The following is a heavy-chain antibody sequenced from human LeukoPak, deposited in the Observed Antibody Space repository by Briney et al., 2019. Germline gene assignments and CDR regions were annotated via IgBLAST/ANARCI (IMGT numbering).Heavy chain of an antibody. CDR1: GGSISSSNW. D-gene: IGHD2-2*01. Sequence: PSETLSLTCVVSGGSISSSNWWSWVRQPPGKGLEWIGNIYYSGSTYYNPSLQSRVTISVDTSKNQFSLKLNSVTAADTAVYYCARDHFRVGCSTTSCYGVDPWGQGTLVTVSS. J-gene: IGHJ5*02. V-gene: IGHV4-4*02. CDR2: IYYSGST. CDR3: ARDHFRVGCSTTSCYGVDP.